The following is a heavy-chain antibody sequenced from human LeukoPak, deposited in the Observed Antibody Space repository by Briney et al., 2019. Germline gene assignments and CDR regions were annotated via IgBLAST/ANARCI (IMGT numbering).Heavy chain of an antibody. CDR1: GGSIRSSTYY. Sequence: PSETLSLTCTVSGGSIRSSTYYWGWIRQPPGKGLEWIGSMYYSGSTNYNPSLKSRVTISVDTSRNQFSLKLSSVTAADTAVYYCARRPTRLVYYFDYWGQGTLVTVSS. CDR2: MYYSGST. V-gene: IGHV4-39*01. J-gene: IGHJ4*02. D-gene: IGHD2-8*02. CDR3: ARRPTRLVYYFDY.